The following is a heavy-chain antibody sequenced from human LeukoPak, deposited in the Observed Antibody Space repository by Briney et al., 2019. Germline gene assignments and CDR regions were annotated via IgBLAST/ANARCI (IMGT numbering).Heavy chain of an antibody. CDR1: GFTFSVYG. CDR2: VSYDGSDK. CDR3: AKDWNYYDTSVPFYYYYMEV. J-gene: IGHJ6*03. Sequence: TGGSLRLSCAASGFTFSVYGMHWVRQAPGKGLEWVAVVSYDGSDKYYSDSVEGRFCISRDNSKNTVYLQMSSLRAEDTAVYFCAKDWNYYDTSVPFYYYYMEVWGKGTTVTVSS. D-gene: IGHD3-22*01. V-gene: IGHV3-30*18.